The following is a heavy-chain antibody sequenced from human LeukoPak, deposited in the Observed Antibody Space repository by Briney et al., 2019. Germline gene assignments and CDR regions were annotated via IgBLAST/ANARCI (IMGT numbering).Heavy chain of an antibody. V-gene: IGHV3-21*01. CDR1: GFIFSSYS. Sequence: PGGSLRLSCAASGFIFSSYSMNWVRQAPGKGLEWVSSISSSSTYIYYADSVKGRFTISRDNAKNSLYLQMNSLRAEDTAVYYCARAHFYDSSAFDYWGQGTLVTVSS. J-gene: IGHJ4*02. CDR3: ARAHFYDSSAFDY. D-gene: IGHD3-22*01. CDR2: ISSSSTYI.